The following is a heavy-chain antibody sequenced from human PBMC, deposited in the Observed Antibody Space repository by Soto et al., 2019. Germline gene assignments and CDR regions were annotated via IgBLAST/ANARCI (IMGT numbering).Heavy chain of an antibody. CDR1: GYTFTTYY. CDR2: INPSGGRR. J-gene: IGHJ5*02. Sequence: QVQLVQSGAEVRKPGASVKISCKASGYTFTTYYIQWVRQAPGQGLEWTGIINPSGGRRHYAQKCQGRVTMTTDTSTRTLYMELRSLRAEDTAMYCCASAHVLHIYTRGPLDPWGQGTLVT. CDR3: ASAHVLHIYTRGPLDP. D-gene: IGHD2-21*01. V-gene: IGHV1-46*01.